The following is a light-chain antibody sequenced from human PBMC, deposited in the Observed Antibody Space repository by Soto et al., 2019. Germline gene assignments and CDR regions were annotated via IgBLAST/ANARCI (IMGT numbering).Light chain of an antibody. CDR3: QQNNNWIT. J-gene: IGKJ5*01. CDR2: GAS. Sequence: EIVMTQSPATLSVSPGERATLSCRASQSVSSNLSWYQQKPGQAPRLLIYGASTRATGIPARFSGSGSGTECTRTISSLQSEDIAVYDSQQNNNWITFGQGTRLEIK. CDR1: QSVSSN. V-gene: IGKV3-15*01.